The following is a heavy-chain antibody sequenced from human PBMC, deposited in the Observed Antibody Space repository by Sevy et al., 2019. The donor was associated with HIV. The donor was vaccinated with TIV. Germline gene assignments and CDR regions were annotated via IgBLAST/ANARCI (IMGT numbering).Heavy chain of an antibody. D-gene: IGHD2-2*01. V-gene: IGHV3-48*02. CDR2: ISSSRNII. CDR3: ARDAMRVGNSNYYYGMDV. Sequence: GGSLRLSCAASGFTLSPYSMEWVRQAPGKGLEWVSHISSSRNIIYYADSVKGRFTVSRDNAKNSLYLRMDSLRDEDTAVYYCARDAMRVGNSNYYYGMDVGGQGTTVTVSS. J-gene: IGHJ6*02. CDR1: GFTLSPYS.